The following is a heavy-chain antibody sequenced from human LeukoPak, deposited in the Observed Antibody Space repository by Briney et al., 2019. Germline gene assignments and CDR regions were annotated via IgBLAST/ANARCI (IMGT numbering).Heavy chain of an antibody. J-gene: IGHJ6*02. CDR1: GGSFSGLY. V-gene: IGHV4-34*01. Sequence: SETLTLPCVVCGGSFSGLYWSWLRQPTEKGLEWIGEINHSGSTNYIPSLKSRLTISVDTSKSQFSLKLSSVTAADTAVYYCARHDYRGINDGMDVWGQGTTVIVSS. D-gene: IGHD3-16*02. CDR3: ARHDYRGINDGMDV. CDR2: INHSGST.